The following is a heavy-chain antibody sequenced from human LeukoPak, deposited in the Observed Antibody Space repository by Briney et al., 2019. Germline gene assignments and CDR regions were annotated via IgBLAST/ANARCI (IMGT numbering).Heavy chain of an antibody. Sequence: ASVKVSCKASGYIFTGYYMHWVRQAPGQGLEWMGWISPNNGGTNYAQKFQGRVTMTRDTSISTAYMEVSRLRSDDTAVYYCARDYYDSSGQGTFDIWGQGTMVTVSS. D-gene: IGHD3-22*01. CDR3: ARDYYDSSGQGTFDI. CDR1: GYIFTGYY. CDR2: ISPNNGGT. J-gene: IGHJ3*02. V-gene: IGHV1-2*02.